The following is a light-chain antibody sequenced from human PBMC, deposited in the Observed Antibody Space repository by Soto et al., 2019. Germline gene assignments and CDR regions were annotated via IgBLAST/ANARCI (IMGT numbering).Light chain of an antibody. CDR1: QSVGSY. CDR2: ASS. CDR3: QQRSNWYT. Sequence: ELVLTQSPYTLSLSPGEGATLSCRASQSVGSYLAWYQQKPGQAPRLLIYASSNRATGIPARLSGSGSGIDFTLTISSLEPEDFAVYYCQQRSNWYTFGQGTRLEIK. V-gene: IGKV3-11*01. J-gene: IGKJ5*01.